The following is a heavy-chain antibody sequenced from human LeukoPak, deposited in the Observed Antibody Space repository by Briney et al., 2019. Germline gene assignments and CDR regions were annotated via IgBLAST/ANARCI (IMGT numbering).Heavy chain of an antibody. J-gene: IGHJ5*02. V-gene: IGHV4-30-4*08. CDR2: IYYSGST. CDR1: SGSISSADYY. Sequence: SETLSLTCTVSSGSISSADYYWNWVRQHPGKGLEWIGYIYYSGSTYYNPSLKSRVTISVDTSKNQFSLKLSSVTAADTAVYYCARAIVVVPAANNWFDPWGQGTLVTVSS. D-gene: IGHD2-2*01. CDR3: ARAIVVVPAANNWFDP.